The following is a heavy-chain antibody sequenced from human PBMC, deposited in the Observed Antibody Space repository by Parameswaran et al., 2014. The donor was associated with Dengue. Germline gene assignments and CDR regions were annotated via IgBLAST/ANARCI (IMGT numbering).Heavy chain of an antibody. CDR3: ARAYDFWSGYSDAFDI. CDR2: ISSSSSYI. D-gene: IGHD3-3*01. J-gene: IGHJ3*02. Sequence: KWIRQPPGKGLEWVSSISSSSSYIYYADSVKGRFTISRDNAKNSLYLQMNSLGAEDTAVYYCARAYDFWSGYSDAFDIWGQGTMVTVSS. V-gene: IGHV3-21*01.